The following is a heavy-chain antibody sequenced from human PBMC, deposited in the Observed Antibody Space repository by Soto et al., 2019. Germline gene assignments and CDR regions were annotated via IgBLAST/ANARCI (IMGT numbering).Heavy chain of an antibody. V-gene: IGHV3-23*01. CDR3: AKDGCGGRYRPFDY. CDR1: GFAFSGYP. J-gene: IGHJ4*02. Sequence: EVQLLESGGGLVQPGGSLRLSCAASGFAFSGYPMSWVRQTPGKGLEWVSGIDAGTGRTYFADSVEGRFTISRDNSKNTLYLQMNSLRVADTAICDCAKDGCGGRYRPFDYWGQGTLVTVSS. CDR2: IDAGTGRT. D-gene: IGHD6-19*01.